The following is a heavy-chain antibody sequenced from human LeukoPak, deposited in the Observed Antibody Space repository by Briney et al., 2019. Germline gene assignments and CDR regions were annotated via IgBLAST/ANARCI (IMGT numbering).Heavy chain of an antibody. CDR3: ARRYSGRFFQIAY. CDR2: INHSGST. J-gene: IGHJ4*02. CDR1: GGSFSGYY. Sequence: KPSETLSLTCAVYGGSFSGYYWSWIRQPPGKGLEWIGEINHSGSTNYNPSLKSRVTISVDTSKNQFSLKLSSVTAADTAVYYCARRYSGRFFQIAYWGQGTLVTVSS. D-gene: IGHD1-1*01. V-gene: IGHV4-34*01.